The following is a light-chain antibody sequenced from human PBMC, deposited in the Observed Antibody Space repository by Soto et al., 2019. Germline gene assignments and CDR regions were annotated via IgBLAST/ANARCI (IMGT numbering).Light chain of an antibody. V-gene: IGKV1-6*01. CDR2: GAS. CDR1: QGIRSE. Sequence: AIQMTQSPSSLSASVGDRVTITCRASQGIRSELGWYQQKPGKAPKLLISGASTLQSGVPSRFSGSGSGSDFTLTISSLQPEDFATYYCLQDYNYPWTFGQGTKVEIK. CDR3: LQDYNYPWT. J-gene: IGKJ1*01.